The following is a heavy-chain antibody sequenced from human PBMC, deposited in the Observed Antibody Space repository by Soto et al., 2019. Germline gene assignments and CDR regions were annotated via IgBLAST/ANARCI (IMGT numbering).Heavy chain of an antibody. Sequence: SETLSLTCAVYGGSFSGYYWSWIRQPPGKGLEWIGEVNHSGSTNYNPSLKSRVTISVDTSKNQLSLKLSSVTAANTAVYYCARHRYSYGVYYFDYWGQGTLVTVSS. V-gene: IGHV4-34*01. J-gene: IGHJ4*02. CDR1: GGSFSGYY. CDR2: VNHSGST. D-gene: IGHD5-18*01. CDR3: ARHRYSYGVYYFDY.